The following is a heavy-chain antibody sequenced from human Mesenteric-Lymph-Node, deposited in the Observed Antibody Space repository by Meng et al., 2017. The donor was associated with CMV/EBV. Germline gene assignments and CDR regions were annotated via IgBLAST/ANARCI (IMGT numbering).Heavy chain of an antibody. CDR2: IYYSGST. J-gene: IGHJ6*02. CDR3: ARAPGYSYNYPYYGMDV. CDR1: GGSISSSSYY. D-gene: IGHD5-18*01. V-gene: IGHV4-39*07. Sequence: SETLSLTCTVSGGSISSSSYYWGWIRQPPGKGLEWIGSIYYSGSTYYNPSLKSRVTISVDTSKNQFSLKLSSVTAADTAMYYCARAPGYSYNYPYYGMDVWGQGTTVTVSS.